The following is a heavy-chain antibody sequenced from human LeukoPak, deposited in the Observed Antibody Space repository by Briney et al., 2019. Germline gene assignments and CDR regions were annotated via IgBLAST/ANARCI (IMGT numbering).Heavy chain of an antibody. CDR2: IYHSGST. V-gene: IGHV4-4*02. J-gene: IGHJ3*02. CDR3: ARKVAAAGAFDI. Sequence: SETLSLTCAVSGVSISSSNWWSWVRQPPGKGLEWIGEIYHSGSTNYNPSLKSRGTISVDKSKNQFSLKLSSVTAADTAVYYCARKVAAAGAFDIWGQGTMVTVSS. CDR1: GVSISSSNW. D-gene: IGHD6-13*01.